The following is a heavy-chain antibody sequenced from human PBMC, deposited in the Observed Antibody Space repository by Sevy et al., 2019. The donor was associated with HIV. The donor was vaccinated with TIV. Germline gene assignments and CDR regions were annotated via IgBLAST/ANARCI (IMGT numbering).Heavy chain of an antibody. V-gene: IGHV1-8*01. Sequence: ASVKVSCKDSGYTFTSYDINWVRQATGQGLEWMGWMNPNSGNTGYAQKFQGRVTMTRNTAINTAYMELSSLRSEDTAVYYCARAGSGWYDHYSDPWGQGTLVTVSS. CDR3: ARAGSGWYDHYSDP. CDR2: MNPNSGNT. D-gene: IGHD6-19*01. CDR1: GYTFTSYD. J-gene: IGHJ5*02.